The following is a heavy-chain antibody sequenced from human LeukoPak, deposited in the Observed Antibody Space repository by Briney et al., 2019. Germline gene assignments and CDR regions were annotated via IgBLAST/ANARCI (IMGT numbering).Heavy chain of an antibody. J-gene: IGHJ3*02. Sequence: GGSLRLSCAASGFTFSSYWMHWVRQGPGKGLVWVSRIKTDGSSTSYADSVKGRFTISRDNSKNTLYLQMNSLRAEDTAVYYCARGLDDYYAFDIWGQGTMVTVSS. V-gene: IGHV3-74*01. CDR1: GFTFSSYW. CDR3: ARGLDDYYAFDI. CDR2: IKTDGSST. D-gene: IGHD4-11*01.